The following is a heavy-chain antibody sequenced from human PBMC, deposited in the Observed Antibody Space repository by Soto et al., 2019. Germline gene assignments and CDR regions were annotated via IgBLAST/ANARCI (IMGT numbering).Heavy chain of an antibody. V-gene: IGHV4-34*01. Sequence: ASETLSLTCAVYGGSFSGYYWSWIRQPPGKGLEWIGEINHSGSTNYNPSLKSRVTISVDTSKNQFSLKLSSVTAADTAVYYCASFLVGAPQYYYYGMDVWGQGTTVTVSS. CDR1: GGSFSGYY. CDR2: INHSGST. D-gene: IGHD1-26*01. CDR3: ASFLVGAPQYYYYGMDV. J-gene: IGHJ6*02.